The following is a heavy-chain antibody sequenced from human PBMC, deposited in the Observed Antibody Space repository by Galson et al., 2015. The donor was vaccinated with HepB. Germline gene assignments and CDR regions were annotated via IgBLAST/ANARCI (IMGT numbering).Heavy chain of an antibody. J-gene: IGHJ6*02. CDR2: ISGSGAGT. D-gene: IGHD6-19*01. CDR1: GFTFSTYA. Sequence: SLRLSCAASGFTFSTYAGFWVRQAPGKGLDWVSGISGSGAGTYYADSVKGRFTISRDNSKNMIYLQMNSLRVEDTAVYYCAKEYSGFHGASYVYSGSDVWGRGTPVSVSS. CDR3: AKEYSGFHGASYVYSGSDV. V-gene: IGHV3-23*01.